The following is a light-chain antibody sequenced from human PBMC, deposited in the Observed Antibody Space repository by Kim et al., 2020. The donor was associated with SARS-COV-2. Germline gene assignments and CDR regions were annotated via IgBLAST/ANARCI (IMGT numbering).Light chain of an antibody. Sequence: ASVGDRVTITCRASHGISDYLAWYQQKPGQVLKLLIYSASTLQSGVPSRFSGSGSGTDFTLTISGLRPEDVGTYYGHKYYAAPQTFGGGTKVDIK. V-gene: IGKV1-27*01. CDR2: SAS. J-gene: IGKJ4*01. CDR3: HKYYAAPQT. CDR1: HGISDY.